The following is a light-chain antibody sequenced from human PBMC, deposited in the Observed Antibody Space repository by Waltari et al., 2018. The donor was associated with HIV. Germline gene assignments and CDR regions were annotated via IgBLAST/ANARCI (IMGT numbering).Light chain of an antibody. CDR1: NLGSKN. V-gene: IGLV3-9*01. CDR3: QVWDSSTLV. J-gene: IGLJ3*02. Sequence: SYELTQPLSVSVALGQTDRITCGGNNLGSKNVHWYQQKPGQAPVLVIYRDSNRPSGIPERFSGSNSGNTATLTISRAQAGDEADYYCQVWDSSTLVFGGGTKLTVL. CDR2: RDS.